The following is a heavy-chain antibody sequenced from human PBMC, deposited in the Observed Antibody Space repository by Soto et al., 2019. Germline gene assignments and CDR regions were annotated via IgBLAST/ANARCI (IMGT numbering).Heavy chain of an antibody. Sequence: QVQLVQSGAAVKKPGSSVNVSCNASGGTFSSYAISWVRQSPGQGLEWMGGILPIFGTANYAQKIQGRVTITAEESTSTDYMALCSLRSEDTAVYYCARDGPRYYDFWSGSYYYYYDGMYVWGQWTTVTVSS. V-gene: IGHV1-69*01. J-gene: IGHJ6*02. CDR2: ILPIFGTA. CDR1: GGTFSSYA. D-gene: IGHD3-3*01. CDR3: ARDGPRYYDFWSGSYYYYYDGMYV.